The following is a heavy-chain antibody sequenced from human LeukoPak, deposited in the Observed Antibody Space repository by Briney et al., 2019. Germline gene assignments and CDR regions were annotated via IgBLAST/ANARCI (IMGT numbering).Heavy chain of an antibody. D-gene: IGHD1-26*01. CDR2: INAGNGNT. CDR1: GYTFTSYA. Sequence: ASVKVSCKASGYTFTSYAMHWVRQAPGQGLEWMGWINAGNGNTKYSQKFQGRVTITRDTSASTAYMELSSLRSEDTAVYYCARPVAHKWDLNWFDPWGQGTLVTVSS. CDR3: ARPVAHKWDLNWFDP. V-gene: IGHV1-3*01. J-gene: IGHJ5*02.